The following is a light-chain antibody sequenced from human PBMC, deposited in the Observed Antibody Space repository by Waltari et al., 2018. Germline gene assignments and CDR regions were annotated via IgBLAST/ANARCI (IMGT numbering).Light chain of an antibody. J-gene: IGKJ2*01. CDR2: SVS. Sequence: DIQMTPSPSSLSASVGDRVTITCRASQKIYTYLNWSQQKAGKAPNLLISSVSTLQSGVPSRFSGSGSGTEFTLTISSLQPEDFATYFCQQSYNTPPMYTFGQGTKLELK. CDR3: QQSYNTPPMYT. CDR1: QKIYTY. V-gene: IGKV1-39*01.